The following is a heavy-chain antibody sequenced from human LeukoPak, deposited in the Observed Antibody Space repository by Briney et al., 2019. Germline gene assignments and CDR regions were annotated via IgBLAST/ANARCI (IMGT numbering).Heavy chain of an antibody. V-gene: IGHV3-66*01. CDR3: ARFTPGGFDI. D-gene: IGHD3-16*01. J-gene: IGHJ3*02. CDR2: IYSGGST. CDR1: EFSVGSNY. Sequence: GGSLRLSCAASEFSVGSNYMTWVRQAPGKGLEWGSLIYSGGSTYYPDSVKGRFTISRDNSKNTLYLQMNSLRAEDKAVYYCARFTPGGFDIWGQGTMVTVSS.